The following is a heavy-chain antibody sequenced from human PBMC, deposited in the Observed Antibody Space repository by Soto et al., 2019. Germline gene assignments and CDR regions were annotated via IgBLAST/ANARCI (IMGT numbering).Heavy chain of an antibody. Sequence: SLRLSCTASGFTFGDYAMSWVRQAPGKGLEWVGFIRSKAYGGTTEYAASVKGRFTISRDDSKSIAYLQMNSLKTEDTAVYYCTRVSPYCGGDCYLPPFDYWGQGTLVTVSS. J-gene: IGHJ4*02. CDR3: TRVSPYCGGDCYLPPFDY. D-gene: IGHD2-21*02. CDR1: GFTFGDYA. CDR2: IRSKAYGGTT. V-gene: IGHV3-49*04.